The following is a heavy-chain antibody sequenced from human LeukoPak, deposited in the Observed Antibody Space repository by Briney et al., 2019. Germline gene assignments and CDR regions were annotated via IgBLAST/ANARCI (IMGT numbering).Heavy chain of an antibody. J-gene: IGHJ6*03. V-gene: IGHV3-66*02. CDR3: AREEAYCGGDCSRKTNYYYYMDV. CDR2: IYSGGST. D-gene: IGHD2-21*02. Sequence: GGSLRLSCAASGFTVSSNYMSWVRQARGKGLEWVSVIYSGGSTYYADCVKGRFTISRDNSENTLYLQMNSLRAEDTAVYYCAREEAYCGGDCSRKTNYYYYMDVWGKGTTVTVSS. CDR1: GFTVSSNY.